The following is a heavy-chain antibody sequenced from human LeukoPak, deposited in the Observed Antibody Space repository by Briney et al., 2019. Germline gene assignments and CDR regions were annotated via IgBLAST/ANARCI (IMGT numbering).Heavy chain of an antibody. D-gene: IGHD1-14*01. CDR3: ARKRDRYYGMDV. V-gene: IGHV3-74*01. Sequence: PGGSLRLSCAASGFTFSSYWMHWVRQAPGMGLVWVSRINSDGSSTSYADSVKGRFTISRDNAKNTLYLQMNSLRAEDTAVYYCARKRDRYYGMDVWGQGTTVTVSS. CDR1: GFTFSSYW. J-gene: IGHJ6*02. CDR2: INSDGSST.